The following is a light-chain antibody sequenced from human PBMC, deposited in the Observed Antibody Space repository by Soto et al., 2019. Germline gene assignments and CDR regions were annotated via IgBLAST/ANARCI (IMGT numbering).Light chain of an antibody. J-gene: IGKJ4*01. CDR1: HDISDY. CDR2: DDF. V-gene: IGKV1-33*01. CDR3: QHYDSLALT. Sequence: DIEMTQSPSSLSASVGDRVIITCRASHDISDYLNWYQQEPGKAPKFLIYDDFNLETGVPSRFSGSGFRTEFTFTIRSLQPADGATYYCQHYDSLALTFGGGTRVEIK.